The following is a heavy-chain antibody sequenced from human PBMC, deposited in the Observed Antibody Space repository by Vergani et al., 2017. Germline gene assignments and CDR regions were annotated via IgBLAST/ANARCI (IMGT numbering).Heavy chain of an antibody. CDR1: GGSISSYY. Sequence: QVQLQESGPGLVKPSETLSLTCTVSGGSISSYYWSWIRQPPGKGLEWIVYIYTSGSTNYNPSLKSRVTISVDTSKNQFSLKLSSVTAADTAVYYCARSRIAAAGSVDYWGQGTLVTVSS. J-gene: IGHJ4*02. V-gene: IGHV4-4*09. CDR2: IYTSGST. CDR3: ARSRIAAAGSVDY. D-gene: IGHD6-13*01.